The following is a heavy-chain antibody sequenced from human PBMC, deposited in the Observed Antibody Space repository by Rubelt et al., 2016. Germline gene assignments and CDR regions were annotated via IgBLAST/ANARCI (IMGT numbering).Heavy chain of an antibody. V-gene: IGHV4-39*07. J-gene: IGHJ4*02. CDR2: INHSGST. D-gene: IGHD6-19*01. CDR1: GGSISSKNYY. CDR3: AKYSSGWVYFDY. Sequence: QLQLQESGPGLVRPSETLSLTCTVSGGSISSKNYYWGWIRQPPGKGLEWIGEINHSGSTNYNPSLKSRVTISVDTSKNQFSLKLSSVTAADTAVYYCAKYSSGWVYFDYWGQGTLVTVSS.